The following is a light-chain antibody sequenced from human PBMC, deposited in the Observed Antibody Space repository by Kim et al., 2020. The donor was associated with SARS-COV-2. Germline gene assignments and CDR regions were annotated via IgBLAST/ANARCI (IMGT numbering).Light chain of an antibody. Sequence: VEPGKTAGITCGGNNIGSKSVQCYQQRPGPAPVLVIYYDSDRPSGIPERFSGSNSGNTATLTISRVEAGDEADYYCQVWDSSSDHVFGTGTKVTVL. CDR2: YDS. V-gene: IGLV3-21*04. CDR3: QVWDSSSDHV. CDR1: NIGSKS. J-gene: IGLJ1*01.